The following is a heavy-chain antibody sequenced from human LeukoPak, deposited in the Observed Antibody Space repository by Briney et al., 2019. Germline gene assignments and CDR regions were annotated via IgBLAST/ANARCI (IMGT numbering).Heavy chain of an antibody. J-gene: IGHJ4*02. CDR2: INPNRGGT. D-gene: IGHD6-19*01. V-gene: IGHV1-2*02. Sequence: ASAKVSCKASGYTFTGYYMHWVRQTPGQGLEWMGWINPNRGGTNYAQEFQGRVTMTRDTSISTAYMELSRLRSDDTAVYYCARRSVAGHFDYWGQGTLVTVSS. CDR1: GYTFTGYY. CDR3: ARRSVAGHFDY.